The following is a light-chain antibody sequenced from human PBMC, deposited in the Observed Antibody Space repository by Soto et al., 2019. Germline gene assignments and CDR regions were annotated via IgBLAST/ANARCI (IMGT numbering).Light chain of an antibody. CDR1: QDISNY. V-gene: IGKV1-33*01. J-gene: IGKJ2*01. CDR3: QQYGSLPPTFTT. Sequence: DILMTQSPSTLSASVGDRVTITCQASQDISNYLNWYQQKPGKAPKLLIYDASNLETGVPSRFTGRGSGTDFTFTISSLQPEDIATYYCQQYGSLPPTFTTFGQGTKLEIK. CDR2: DAS.